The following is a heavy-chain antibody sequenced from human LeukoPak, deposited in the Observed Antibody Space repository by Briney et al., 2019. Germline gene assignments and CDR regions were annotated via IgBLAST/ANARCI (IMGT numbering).Heavy chain of an antibody. Sequence: PSETLSLTCTVSGGSLSSYYWSWIRQPPGKGLEWIGYIYYSGSTNYNPSLKSRVTISVDTSKNQFSLKLSSVTAADTAVYYCATTRVLDNYGMDVWGQGTTVTVSS. D-gene: IGHD3-3*02. CDR3: ATTRVLDNYGMDV. J-gene: IGHJ6*02. CDR2: IYYSGST. CDR1: GGSLSSYY. V-gene: IGHV4-59*08.